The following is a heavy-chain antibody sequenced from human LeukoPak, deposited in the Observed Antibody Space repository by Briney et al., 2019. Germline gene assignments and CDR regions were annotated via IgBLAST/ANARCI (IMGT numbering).Heavy chain of an antibody. CDR2: INHSGST. CDR3: ARGLGGSYSDY. CDR1: GGSFSGYY. J-gene: IGHJ4*02. V-gene: IGHV4-34*01. D-gene: IGHD1-26*01. Sequence: SETLSLICAVYGGSFSGYYWSWIRQPPGKGLEWIGEINHSGSTNYNPSLKSRVTISVDTSKNQFSLKLSSVTAADTAVYYCARGLGGSYSDYWGQGTLVTVSS.